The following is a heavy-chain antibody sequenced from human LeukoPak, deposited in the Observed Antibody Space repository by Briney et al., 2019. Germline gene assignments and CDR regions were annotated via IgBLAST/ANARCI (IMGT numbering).Heavy chain of an antibody. Sequence: SETLSLTCNVSGGSISSGSYCWSWIRQPAGKGLEWIGHIYISGNTNYNPSLKSRVTISVDTSKNQFSLKLSSVTAADTAVYYCARHGSGDSSGWDSYYYYYYYMDVWGKGTTVTISS. J-gene: IGHJ6*03. CDR1: GGSISSGSYC. CDR3: ARHGSGDSSGWDSYYYYYYYMDV. V-gene: IGHV4-61*09. D-gene: IGHD6-19*01. CDR2: IYISGNT.